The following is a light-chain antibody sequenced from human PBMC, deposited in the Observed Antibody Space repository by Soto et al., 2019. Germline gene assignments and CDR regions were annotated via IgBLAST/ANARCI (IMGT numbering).Light chain of an antibody. CDR3: SSYTSSSSYV. J-gene: IGLJ1*01. CDR2: DVI. V-gene: IGLV2-14*03. CDR1: SSDIGAFNH. Sequence: QSALTQPASVSDSPGQSITISCIGTSSDIGAFNHVSWHQQHPGKAPKLIIYDVINRPSGVSNRFSGSKTGNTASLIISGLQAEDEADYYCSSYTSSSSYVFGSGTNLTVL.